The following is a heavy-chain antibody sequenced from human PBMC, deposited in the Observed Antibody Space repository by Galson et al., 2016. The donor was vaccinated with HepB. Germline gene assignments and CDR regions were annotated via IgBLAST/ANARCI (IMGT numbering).Heavy chain of an antibody. J-gene: IGHJ4*02. CDR2: IFWDDDK. Sequence: PALVKPTQTLTLTCSFSGFSLSTSPEAVGWIRQSPGEALEWLALIFWDDDKRYSPSLESRLTITKDTSKNQVVPTMTNMDPVDTATYYCAHSPYTTNWRGRYCFDYWGQGTLVTVSS. V-gene: IGHV2-5*02. D-gene: IGHD6-13*01. CDR3: AHSPYTTNWRGRYCFDY. CDR1: GFSLSTSPEA.